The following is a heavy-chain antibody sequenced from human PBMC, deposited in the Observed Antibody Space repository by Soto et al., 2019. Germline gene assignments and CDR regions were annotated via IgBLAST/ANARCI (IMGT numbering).Heavy chain of an antibody. CDR1: GFTFSSYA. CDR2: ISYDGSNK. V-gene: IGHV3-30-3*01. D-gene: IGHD3-22*01. J-gene: IGHJ4*02. Sequence: QVQLVESGGGVVHPGRSLRLSCAASGFTFSSYAMHWVRQAPGKGLEWVAVISYDGSNKYYADSVKGRFTISRDNSKNTLYLQMNSLRAEDTAVYYCARDLGSSGYFDYWGQGTLVTVSS. CDR3: ARDLGSSGYFDY.